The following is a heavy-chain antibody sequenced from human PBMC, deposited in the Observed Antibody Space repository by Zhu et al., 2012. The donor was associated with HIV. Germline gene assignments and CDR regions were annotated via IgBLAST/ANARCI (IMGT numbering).Heavy chain of an antibody. CDR2: IYHSGST. D-gene: IGHD3-9*01. Sequence: QVQLQESGPGLVKPSETLSLTCAVSGYSISSGYYWGWIRQPPGKGLEWIGSIYHSGSTYYNPSLKSRVTISVDTSKNQFSLKLSSVTAADTAVYYCATYDILTGYHPEALVQHWGQGTLVTVSS. J-gene: IGHJ1*01. V-gene: IGHV4-38-2*01. CDR1: GYSISSGYY. CDR3: ATYDILTGYHPEALVQH.